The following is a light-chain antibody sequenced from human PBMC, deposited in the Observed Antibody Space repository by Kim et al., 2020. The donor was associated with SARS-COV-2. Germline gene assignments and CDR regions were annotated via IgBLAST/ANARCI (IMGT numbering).Light chain of an antibody. CDR2: VNSDGSH. J-gene: IGLJ3*02. Sequence: SVKLPCTLSSGHSSNAVAWHQQQPEKGPRYLMKVNSDGSHTKGDGIPDRFSGSSSGPERYLTISSLQSEDEAAYYCQTWGTGIRVFGGGTQLTVL. V-gene: IGLV4-69*01. CDR1: SGHSSNA. CDR3: QTWGTGIRV.